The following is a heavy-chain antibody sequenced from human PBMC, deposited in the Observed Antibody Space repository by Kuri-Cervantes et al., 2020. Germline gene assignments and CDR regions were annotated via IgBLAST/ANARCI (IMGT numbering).Heavy chain of an antibody. J-gene: IGHJ5*02. D-gene: IGHD3-10*01. CDR1: GGSISSGGYY. CDR2: VNHSGST. V-gene: IGHV4-39*01. Sequence: SETLSLTCTVSGGSISSGGYYWSWIRQPPGKGLEWIGEVNHSGSTNYNPSLRSRVTISVDTSKNQFSLKLSSVTAADTAVYYCARQRTYYYGSGSYFNWFDPWGQGTLVTVSS. CDR3: ARQRTYYYGSGSYFNWFDP.